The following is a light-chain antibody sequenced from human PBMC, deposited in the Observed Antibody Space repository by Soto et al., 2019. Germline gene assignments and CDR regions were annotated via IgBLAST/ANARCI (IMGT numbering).Light chain of an antibody. CDR2: EVS. CDR1: SSDVGGYNY. CDR3: CSYAGRYTVL. V-gene: IGLV2-8*01. J-gene: IGLJ2*01. Sequence: QSALTQPPSASGSPGQSVTISCTGTSSDVGGYNYVSWYQQHPGKAPKLMIYEVSKRPSGVPDRFSGSKSGNTASLTVSGLQAEDEADYYCCSYAGRYTVLFGGGTKVTVL.